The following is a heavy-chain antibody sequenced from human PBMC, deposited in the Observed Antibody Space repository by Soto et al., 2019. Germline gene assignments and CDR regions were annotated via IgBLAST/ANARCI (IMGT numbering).Heavy chain of an antibody. V-gene: IGHV1-2*02. CDR2: INPNSGGT. D-gene: IGHD3-22*01. Sequence: GASVKVSCKASGYTFTGYYMHWVRQAPGQGLEWMGWINPNSGGTNYAQKFQGRVTMTRDTSISTAYMELSRLRSDDTAVYYCARVITYYYDSSGYYHFDDWGQGTLVTVSS. CDR1: GYTFTGYY. J-gene: IGHJ4*02. CDR3: ARVITYYYDSSGYYHFDD.